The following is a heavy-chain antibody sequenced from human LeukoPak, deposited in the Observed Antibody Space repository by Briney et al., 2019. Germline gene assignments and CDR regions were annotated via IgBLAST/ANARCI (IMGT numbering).Heavy chain of an antibody. CDR3: AKASLCSTTSCYAFDI. D-gene: IGHD2-2*01. CDR1: GFTFSNYA. V-gene: IGHV3-23*01. Sequence: PGGSLRLSCAASGFTFSNYAMSWVRQAPGKGLEWVSAISASDITTYYADSVKGRFTISRDNSKNTVYLQMNSLRAEDTAVYYCAKASLCSTTSCYAFDIWGQGKMVTVSS. J-gene: IGHJ3*02. CDR2: ISASDITT.